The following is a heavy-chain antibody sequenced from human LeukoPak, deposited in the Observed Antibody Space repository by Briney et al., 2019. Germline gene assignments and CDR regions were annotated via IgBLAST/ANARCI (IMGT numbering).Heavy chain of an antibody. J-gene: IGHJ4*02. V-gene: IGHV1-2*02. D-gene: IGHD1-26*01. CDR3: ARVAGANAKLDY. Sequence: ASVKVSCKASGYTFTGYYMHWVRQAPGQGLEWMGWINPNSGGTNYAQKFQGRVTMTRDTSISTAYMELSRLRSDDTAVHYCARVAGANAKLDYWGQGTLVTVSS. CDR2: INPNSGGT. CDR1: GYTFTGYY.